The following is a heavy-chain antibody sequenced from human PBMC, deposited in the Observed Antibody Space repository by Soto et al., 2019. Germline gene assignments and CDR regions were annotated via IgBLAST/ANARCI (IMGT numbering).Heavy chain of an antibody. D-gene: IGHD6-19*01. CDR2: VSYNVRT. CDR1: GGSISSRSYF. Sequence: QLLLQESGPGLVKPSETLFLTCTVSGGSISSRSYFWGWIRQPPGKGLEWIGSVSYNVRTYSNPSLKSRLTMSVDTAKNPFFLKLTSVTAADTAFYYCARQAVDEGYYRGWYFCAWGQGTLVTVSS. J-gene: IGHJ5*02. CDR3: ARQAVDEGYYRGWYFCA. V-gene: IGHV4-39*01.